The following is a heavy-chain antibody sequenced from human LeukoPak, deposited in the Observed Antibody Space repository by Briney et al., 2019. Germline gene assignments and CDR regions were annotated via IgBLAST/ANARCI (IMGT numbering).Heavy chain of an antibody. CDR3: ARDPLTHDGYSSNSFDF. D-gene: IGHD6-13*01. Sequence: PSETLSLTCTVSGGSISTYYWSWIRQPPGKGLEWIGYIYYSGSTNYNPSLKSRVTISVDTSKNQFSLKLSSVTAADTAVYYCARDPLTHDGYSSNSFDFWGQGTLVTVSS. CDR1: GGSISTYY. J-gene: IGHJ4*02. V-gene: IGHV4-59*01. CDR2: IYYSGST.